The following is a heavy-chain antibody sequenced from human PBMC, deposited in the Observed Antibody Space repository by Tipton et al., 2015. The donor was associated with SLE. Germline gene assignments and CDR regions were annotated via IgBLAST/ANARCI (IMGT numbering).Heavy chain of an antibody. D-gene: IGHD2/OR15-2a*01. J-gene: IGHJ4*02. V-gene: IGHV3-23*01. Sequence: SLRLSCAASGFTFSDFYMSWVRQAPGKGLEWVSVISGSGGSTYYADSVKGRFTISRDNSKNTLYLQMNSLRAEDTAVYYCANSTRGWGQGTLVTVSS. CDR2: ISGSGGST. CDR1: GFTFSDFY. CDR3: ANSTRG.